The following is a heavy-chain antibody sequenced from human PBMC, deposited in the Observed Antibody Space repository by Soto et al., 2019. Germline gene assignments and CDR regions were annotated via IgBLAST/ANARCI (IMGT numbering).Heavy chain of an antibody. Sequence: ASVKVSCKASGYTFTSYGISWVRQAPGQGLEWMGWISAYNGNTNYAQKLQGRVTMTTDTSTSTAYMELRSLRSDDTAVYYCARAETYYDILTGYPYYYYGMDVWGQGTTVTVSS. D-gene: IGHD3-9*01. J-gene: IGHJ6*02. CDR1: GYTFTSYG. V-gene: IGHV1-18*01. CDR3: ARAETYYDILTGYPYYYYGMDV. CDR2: ISAYNGNT.